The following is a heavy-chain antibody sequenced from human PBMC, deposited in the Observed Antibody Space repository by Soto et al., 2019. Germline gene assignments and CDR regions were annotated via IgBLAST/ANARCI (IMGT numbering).Heavy chain of an antibody. V-gene: IGHV3-23*01. CDR2: ISGSGGST. J-gene: IGHJ6*02. CDR3: ARRFLEWLLGGMDV. Sequence: EVQLLESGGGLVQPGGSLRLACAASGFTFSSYAMSWVRQAPGKGLEWVSAISGSGGSTYYADSVEGRFTISRDNSKNTLYLQMNSLKAEDTAVYYCARRFLEWLLGGMDVWGQGTTVTVSS. CDR1: GFTFSSYA. D-gene: IGHD3-3*01.